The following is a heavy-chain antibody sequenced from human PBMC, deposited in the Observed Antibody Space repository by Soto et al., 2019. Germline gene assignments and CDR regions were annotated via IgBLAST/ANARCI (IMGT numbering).Heavy chain of an antibody. D-gene: IGHD5-18*01. J-gene: IGHJ6*02. Sequence: QVPLVQSGAEVKKPGASVKVSCKASGYTFTSYGISWVRQAPGQGLEWMGWISAYNGNTYYAQKLQGRVTMTTDTSTSTAYMELRSLRSDDTAVYYCAREVNTAMADYYYYGMDVWGQGTTVTVSS. CDR1: GYTFTSYG. CDR3: AREVNTAMADYYYYGMDV. V-gene: IGHV1-18*01. CDR2: ISAYNGNT.